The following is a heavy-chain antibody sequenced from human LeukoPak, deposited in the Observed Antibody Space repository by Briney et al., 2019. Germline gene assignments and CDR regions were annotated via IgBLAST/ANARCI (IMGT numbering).Heavy chain of an antibody. CDR1: GFTFSSYA. Sequence: PGGSLRLSCAASGFTFSSYAMAWVRQAPGKWLECVSGITGSGGRTYYADSVKGRFTISRDNSKNTLYLQMSSLRAEDTAVYYCAKRDYSDSNTYAPLFDYWGQGTLVTVSS. V-gene: IGHV3-23*01. J-gene: IGHJ4*02. CDR2: ITGSGGRT. CDR3: AKRDYSDSNTYAPLFDY. D-gene: IGHD3-22*01.